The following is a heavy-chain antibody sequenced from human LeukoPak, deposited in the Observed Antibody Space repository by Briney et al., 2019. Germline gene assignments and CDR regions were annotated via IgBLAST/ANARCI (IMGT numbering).Heavy chain of an antibody. D-gene: IGHD3-10*01. CDR1: GGSVSSGGYY. Sequence: SETLSLTCTVSGGSVSSGGYYWSWIRQPPGKGLEWIGFIYYSGSTNYNPSLKSRVTISVDTSKNQFSLKLSSVTAADTAVYYCARGVIDGAYLDFWGQGTLVTVSS. CDR3: ARGVIDGAYLDF. CDR2: IYYSGST. V-gene: IGHV4-61*08. J-gene: IGHJ4*02.